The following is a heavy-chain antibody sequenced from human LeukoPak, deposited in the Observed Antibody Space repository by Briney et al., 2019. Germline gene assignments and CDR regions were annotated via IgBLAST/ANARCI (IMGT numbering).Heavy chain of an antibody. CDR1: RFTVSSNY. Sequence: GGSLRLSCAASRFTVSSNYMSWVRQAPGKGLEWVSVIYSGGSTYYADSVKGRFTISRDNSKNTLYLQMNSLRAEDTAVYYCARVDTAMDYDAFDIWGQGTMVTVSS. V-gene: IGHV3-53*01. D-gene: IGHD5-18*01. J-gene: IGHJ3*02. CDR3: ARVDTAMDYDAFDI. CDR2: IYSGGST.